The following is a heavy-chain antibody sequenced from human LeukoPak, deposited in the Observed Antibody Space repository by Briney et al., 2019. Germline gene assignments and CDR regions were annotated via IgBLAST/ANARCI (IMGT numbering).Heavy chain of an antibody. J-gene: IGHJ6*03. CDR1: GFTFSSYA. V-gene: IGHV3-23*01. CDR2: ISGSDDNT. Sequence: GGSLRLSCAASGFTFSSYAMNWVRQAPGKGLEWVSSISGSDDNTYYADSVKGRFTISRDNSKNTLYLQMNSLRAEDTAVYYCAKGTGTTFRFRTYSYFYHMDVWGKGTTATVSS. D-gene: IGHD1-7*01. CDR3: AKGTGTTFRFRTYSYFYHMDV.